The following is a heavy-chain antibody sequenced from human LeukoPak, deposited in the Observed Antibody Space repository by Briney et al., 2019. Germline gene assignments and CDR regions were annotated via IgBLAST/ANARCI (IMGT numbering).Heavy chain of an antibody. CDR3: AKSIPTVANFDY. CDR2: IKSKTDGGTT. D-gene: IGHD4-23*01. CDR1: GFTFSNAW. Sequence: GGSLRLSCAASGFTFSNAWMSWVRQAPGKGLEWVGRIKSKTDGGTTDYAAPVKGRFTISRDDSKNTLYLQMNSLRAEDTAVYYCAKSIPTVANFDYWGQGTLVTVSS. V-gene: IGHV3-15*01. J-gene: IGHJ4*02.